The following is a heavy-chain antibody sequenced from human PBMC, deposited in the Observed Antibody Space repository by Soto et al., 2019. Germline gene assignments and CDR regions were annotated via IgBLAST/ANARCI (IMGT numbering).Heavy chain of an antibody. J-gene: IGHJ4*02. CDR2: IYDNVKT. D-gene: IGHD1-1*01. V-gene: IGHV4-31*03. CDR3: ARGTGANSYFDY. Sequence: PSETLSLTCSVSGGSVRSGGYYWTWLRQDPRKGLEWIGYIYDNVKTDYNPSLRSRTRISVDTSKNQFSLDLRSVTAADTAVYYCARGTGANSYFDYWGQGKTVTVSS. CDR1: GGSVRSGGYY.